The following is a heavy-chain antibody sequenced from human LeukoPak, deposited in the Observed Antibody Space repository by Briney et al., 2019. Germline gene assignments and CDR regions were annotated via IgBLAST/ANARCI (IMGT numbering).Heavy chain of an antibody. CDR3: ARRGGSSSSRSPIYY. V-gene: IGHV3-7*01. CDR1: GFTFSDYW. CDR2: IKQDGSEK. J-gene: IGHJ4*02. D-gene: IGHD6-6*01. Sequence: GGSLRLSCAASGFTFSDYWMTWVRQAPGKGPEWVANIKQDGSEKYYVDSVRGRFTISRDNAKNSLFLQMNSLRVEDTAVYYCARRGGSSSSRSPIYYWGQGTLFTVSS.